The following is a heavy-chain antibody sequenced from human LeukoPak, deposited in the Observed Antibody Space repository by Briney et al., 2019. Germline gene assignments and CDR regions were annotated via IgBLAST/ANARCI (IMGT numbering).Heavy chain of an antibody. CDR3: AKYRGYNYGPVNWFDP. Sequence: GGSLRLSCTASGFTISSYAMSWVRQAPGKGLEWVASINDSGYYTYYADSVKGRFTISRDNSKNTLYLQVSRLRAEDTALYYCAKYRGYNYGPVNWFDPWGQGTLVTVSS. CDR2: INDSGYYT. D-gene: IGHD5-18*01. V-gene: IGHV3-23*01. J-gene: IGHJ5*02. CDR1: GFTISSYA.